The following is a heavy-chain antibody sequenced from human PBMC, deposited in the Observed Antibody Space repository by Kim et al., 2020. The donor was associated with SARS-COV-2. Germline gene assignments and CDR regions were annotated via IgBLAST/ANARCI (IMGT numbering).Heavy chain of an antibody. Sequence: GGSLRLSCAASGFTFSSYGMHWVRQAPGKGLEWVAVISYDGSNKYYADSVKGRFTISRDNSKNTLYLQMNSLRAEDTAVYYCARDIGRGSGSYYRSDYWGQGTLVTVSS. CDR1: GFTFSSYG. CDR3: ARDIGRGSGSYYRSDY. CDR2: ISYDGSNK. V-gene: IGHV3-33*05. J-gene: IGHJ4*02. D-gene: IGHD3-10*01.